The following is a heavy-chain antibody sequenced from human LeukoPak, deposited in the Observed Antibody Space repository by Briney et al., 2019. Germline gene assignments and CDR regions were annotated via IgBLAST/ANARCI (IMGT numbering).Heavy chain of an antibody. D-gene: IGHD6-6*01. CDR1: GGSISSYY. J-gene: IGHJ4*02. CDR2: IYTSGST. V-gene: IGHV4-4*07. CDR3: ARATRHSSYFDY. Sequence: SETLSLTCTVSGGSISSYYWSWIRQPAGKGLGWIGRIYTSGSTNYNPSLKSRVTMSVDTSKNQFSLKLSSVTAADTAVYYCARATRHSSYFDYWGQGTLVTVSS.